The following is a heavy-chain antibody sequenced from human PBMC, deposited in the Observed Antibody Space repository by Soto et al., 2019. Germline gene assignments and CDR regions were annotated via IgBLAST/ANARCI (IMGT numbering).Heavy chain of an antibody. CDR3: VKDRSDTWSFDY. V-gene: IGHV3-30*18. Sequence: QVQLVESGGGVVQPGRSLRLSCSASGFIYSSCAMHWVRQVPGKGLEWLAVVSHDGTLYPYADSVKGRFTISRDNSRKMLYLQMNSLSPADKAVYYCVKDRSDTWSFDYVGQGTLVTVSS. J-gene: IGHJ4*02. CDR2: VSHDGTLY. D-gene: IGHD2-8*02. CDR1: GFIYSSCA.